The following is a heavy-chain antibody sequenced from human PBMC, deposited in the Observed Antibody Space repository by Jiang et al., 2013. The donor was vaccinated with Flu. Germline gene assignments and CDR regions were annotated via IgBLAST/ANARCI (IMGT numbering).Heavy chain of an antibody. V-gene: IGHV1-24*01. J-gene: IGHJ4*02. CDR2: FDPEDGET. CDR3: ATVEWSFGFYFDY. D-gene: IGHD3-3*01. Sequence: WVRQAPGKGLEWMGGFDPEDGETIYAQKFQGRVTMTEDTSTDTAYMELSSLRSEDTAVYYCATVEWSFGFYFDYWGQGTLVTVSS.